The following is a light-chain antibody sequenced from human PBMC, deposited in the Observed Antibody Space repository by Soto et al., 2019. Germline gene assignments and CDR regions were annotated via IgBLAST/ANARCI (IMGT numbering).Light chain of an antibody. J-gene: IGKJ4*01. CDR3: QPYNNWPLT. V-gene: IGKV3-15*01. CDR2: DTS. Sequence: EVVKPQSPATLSGSPGERVTLSGRASQGIGDTLAWYQHKPGQTPRLIIYDTSTRATGVPARFSGSRSRPEFTLTINSLLSEDCAIYYCQPYNNWPLTFGGRTKVNIK. CDR1: QGIGDT.